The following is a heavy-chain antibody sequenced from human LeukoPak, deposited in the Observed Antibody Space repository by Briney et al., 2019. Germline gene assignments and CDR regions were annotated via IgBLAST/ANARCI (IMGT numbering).Heavy chain of an antibody. D-gene: IGHD3-10*01. CDR3: ARGPGDYYYMDV. J-gene: IGHJ6*03. Sequence: SETLSLTCTVSGGSISSSSYYWGWIRQPPGKGLEWIGSIYYSGSTYYNPSLKSRVTISVDTSKNQFSLKLSSVTAADTAVYYCARGPGDYYYMDVWGKGTTVTVSS. CDR2: IYYSGST. CDR1: GGSISSSSYY. V-gene: IGHV4-39*01.